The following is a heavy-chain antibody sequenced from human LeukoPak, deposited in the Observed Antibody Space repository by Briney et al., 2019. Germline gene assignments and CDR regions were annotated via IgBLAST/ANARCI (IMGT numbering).Heavy chain of an antibody. CDR3: TTGRDYYDSSGYYPNNFDY. D-gene: IGHD3-22*01. V-gene: IGHV3-15*01. CDR2: IKSKTDGGTT. Sequence: GGSLRLSCAASGFTFSNAWMSWVRQAPGKGLEWVGRIKSKTDGGTTDYAAPVKGRFTISRDDSKNTLYLQMNSLKTEDTAVYYCTTGRDYYDSSGYYPNNFDYWGQGTLVTVSS. CDR1: GFTFSNAW. J-gene: IGHJ4*02.